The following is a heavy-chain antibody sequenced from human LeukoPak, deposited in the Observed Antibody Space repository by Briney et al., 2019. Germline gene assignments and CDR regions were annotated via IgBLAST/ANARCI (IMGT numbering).Heavy chain of an antibody. CDR2: MNPNIGNT. D-gene: IGHD2-15*01. CDR1: GYTFTSYD. Sequence: ASVKVSCKASGYTFTSYDINWVRQATGQGLEWMGWMNPNIGNTSYAQKFQGRVTMTRNTSISTAYMELSSLRSEDTAVYYCARSPPLGYFSGGSCYEEYNWFDPWGQGSLVTVSS. J-gene: IGHJ5*02. V-gene: IGHV1-8*01. CDR3: ARSPPLGYFSGGSCYEEYNWFDP.